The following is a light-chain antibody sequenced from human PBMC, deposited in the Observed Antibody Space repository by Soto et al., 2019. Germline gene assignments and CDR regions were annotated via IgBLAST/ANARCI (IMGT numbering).Light chain of an antibody. J-gene: IGKJ1*01. V-gene: IGKV1-27*01. Sequence: DVQLTQTQSSLSASVGDRVTITCRASQDISNYLAWYQQKPEKVPKLLIYAASTLQSGVPSRFSGSGSGTDFTLTISSLQPEDFATYYCQEYNSVPQTFGQGSNVDIK. CDR1: QDISNY. CDR3: QEYNSVPQT. CDR2: AAS.